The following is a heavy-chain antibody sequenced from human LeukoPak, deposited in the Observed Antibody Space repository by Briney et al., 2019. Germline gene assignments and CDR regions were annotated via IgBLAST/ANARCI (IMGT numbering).Heavy chain of an antibody. CDR3: ARDGAYYDSSGRPPSLYYFDY. Sequence: GASVKVSCKASGYTFTNHYMHWVRQAPGQGLEWMGIINPSGGSTSYAQKFQGRVTMTRDTSTSTVYMELSSLRSEDTAVYYCARDGAYYDSSGRPPSLYYFDYWGQGTLVTVSS. CDR1: GYTFTNHY. CDR2: INPSGGST. D-gene: IGHD3-22*01. V-gene: IGHV1-46*01. J-gene: IGHJ4*02.